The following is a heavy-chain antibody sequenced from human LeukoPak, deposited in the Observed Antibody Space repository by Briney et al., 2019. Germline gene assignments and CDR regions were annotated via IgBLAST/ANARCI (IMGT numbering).Heavy chain of an antibody. CDR3: ARAVASGFDP. J-gene: IGHJ5*02. CDR1: GYTFTSYG. Sequence: ASVKVSCKASGYTFTSYGISWVRQAPGQGLEWMGWISAYNGNTNYAQKLQGRVTINTDTPTSTVYMELRSLRSGHTPVYYCARAVASGFDPWGQGTLVTVSS. V-gene: IGHV1-18*01. CDR2: ISAYNGNT.